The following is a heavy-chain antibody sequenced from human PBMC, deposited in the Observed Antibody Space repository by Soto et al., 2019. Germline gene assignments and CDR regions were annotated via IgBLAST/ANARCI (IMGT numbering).Heavy chain of an antibody. CDR3: AKDPRITGTTSAPVDY. CDR1: GFTFSSYA. CDR2: ISGSGGST. V-gene: IGHV3-23*01. D-gene: IGHD1-7*01. Sequence: GGSLRLSCAASGFTFSSYAMIWVRQAPGKGLEWVSAISGSGGSTYYADSVKGRFTISRDNSKNTLYLQMNSLRAEDTAVYYCAKDPRITGTTSAPVDYWGQGTLVTVSS. J-gene: IGHJ4*02.